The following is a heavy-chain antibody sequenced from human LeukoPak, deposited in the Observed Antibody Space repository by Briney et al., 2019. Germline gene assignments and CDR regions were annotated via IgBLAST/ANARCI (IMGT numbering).Heavy chain of an antibody. CDR2: IWYDGSNK. J-gene: IGHJ4*02. CDR1: GFTFSSYG. Sequence: PGRPLRLSCAASGFTFSSYGMHWVRQAPGKGLEWVAVIWYDGSNKYYADSVKGRFTISRDNSKNTLYLQMNSLRAEDTAVYYCARDDYYGSNHFDYWGQGTLVTVSS. V-gene: IGHV3-33*01. CDR3: ARDDYYGSNHFDY. D-gene: IGHD3-10*01.